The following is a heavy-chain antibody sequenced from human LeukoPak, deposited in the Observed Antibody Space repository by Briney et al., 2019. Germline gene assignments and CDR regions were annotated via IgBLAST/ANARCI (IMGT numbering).Heavy chain of an antibody. J-gene: IGHJ4*02. V-gene: IGHV4-59*01. CDR3: ARGLTGEAGY. Sequence: SETLSLTCTVSGGSISSYYWSWIRQPPGQGLEWIGYIYNSGSTNYNPSLKSRVTISVDTSKNQFSLKLSSVTAADTAVYYCARGLTGEAGYWGQGTLVTVSS. CDR2: IYNSGST. CDR1: GGSISSYY.